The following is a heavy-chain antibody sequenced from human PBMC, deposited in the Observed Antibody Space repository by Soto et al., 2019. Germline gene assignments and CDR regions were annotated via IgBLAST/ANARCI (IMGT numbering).Heavy chain of an antibody. Sequence: SQTISLTCAISADSVSSNSAAWNWIRQSPSRGLEWLGRTYYRSKWYNDYAVSVKSRITINPDTSKNQFSLQLNSVTPEDTAVYYCARGGVRGVIIAFDYWGQGTLVTVSS. CDR1: ADSVSSNSAA. J-gene: IGHJ4*02. CDR2: TYYRSKWYN. CDR3: ARGGVRGVIIAFDY. D-gene: IGHD3-10*01. V-gene: IGHV6-1*01.